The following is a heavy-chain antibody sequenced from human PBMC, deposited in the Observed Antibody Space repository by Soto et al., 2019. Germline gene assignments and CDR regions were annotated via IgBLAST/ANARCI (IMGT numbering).Heavy chain of an antibody. Sequence: ASVKVSCKASGYTFTSYAMHWVRQAPGQRLEWMGWINAGNGNTKYSQKFQGRVTITRDTSASTAYMELSSLRSEDTAVYYCARAQMNTYYYDSSGYYDYWGQGTLVTVSS. D-gene: IGHD3-22*01. CDR2: INAGNGNT. CDR3: ARAQMNTYYYDSSGYYDY. J-gene: IGHJ4*02. V-gene: IGHV1-3*01. CDR1: GYTFTSYA.